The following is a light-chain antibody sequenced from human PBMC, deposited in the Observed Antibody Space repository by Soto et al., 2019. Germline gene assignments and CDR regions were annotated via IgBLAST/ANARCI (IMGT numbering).Light chain of an antibody. V-gene: IGLV2-14*01. J-gene: IGLJ3*02. CDR2: GVN. CDR1: SRNLGAYDY. Sequence: QSALTQPASGSGAPGQSITISCTGTSRNLGAYDYVSWYQQQPGKAPKLMIYGVNNRPSGVSNRCAASNSDNTASLTISFLDDEDEADYYCTSYTIRSTWVFGGGTKVTVL. CDR3: TSYTIRSTWV.